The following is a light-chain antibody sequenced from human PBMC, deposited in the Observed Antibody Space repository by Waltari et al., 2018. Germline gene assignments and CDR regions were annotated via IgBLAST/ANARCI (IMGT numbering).Light chain of an antibody. Sequence: DIQMTQSPSSLSASVGDRVTITCQASQDISNYLNWYQQKPGKAPKLLIYDASNLETGVPSRFSGSGSGTDFTFNISSLQPEDIATYYCQQYDNLPLVFGPGTKVDIK. CDR3: QQYDNLPLV. CDR2: DAS. J-gene: IGKJ3*01. CDR1: QDISNY. V-gene: IGKV1-33*01.